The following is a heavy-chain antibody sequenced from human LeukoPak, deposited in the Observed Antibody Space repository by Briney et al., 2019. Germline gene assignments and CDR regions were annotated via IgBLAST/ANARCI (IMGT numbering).Heavy chain of an antibody. CDR1: GGSISSGGYY. D-gene: IGHD3-3*01. CDR3: ARLHYDFWSGYYPPHLGMDV. Sequence: SETLSLTCTVSGGSISSGGYYWSWIRQPPGKGLEWIGEINHSGSTNYNPSLKSRVTISVDTSKNQFSLKLSSVTAADTAVYYCARLHYDFWSGYYPPHLGMDVWGQGTTVTVSS. V-gene: IGHV4-39*07. CDR2: INHSGST. J-gene: IGHJ6*02.